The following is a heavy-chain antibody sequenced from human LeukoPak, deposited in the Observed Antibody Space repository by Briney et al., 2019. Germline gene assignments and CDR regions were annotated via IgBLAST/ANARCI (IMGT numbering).Heavy chain of an antibody. V-gene: IGHV3-7*04. CDR2: IKPDGDEG. CDR3: ARVAVASPGDV. D-gene: IGHD6-19*01. J-gene: IGHJ6*02. Sequence: PGGSLSLSCAASGFTFSSYWMCWVRQAPGKGVEWVANIKPDGDEGYYADSLKGRFTISRDNAENSLYLQMNSLRDDDTAVYYCARVAVASPGDVWCQGTTVTVSS. CDR1: GFTFSSYW.